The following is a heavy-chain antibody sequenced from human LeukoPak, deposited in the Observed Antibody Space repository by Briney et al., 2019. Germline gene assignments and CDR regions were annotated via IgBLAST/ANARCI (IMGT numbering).Heavy chain of an antibody. CDR3: ARRLRVRGPYDY. V-gene: IGHV4-59*01. CDR1: GGSINNYY. CDR2: IHYSGST. J-gene: IGHJ4*02. Sequence: SETLSLTCTVSGGSINNYYWGWIRQPPGKGLEWIGYIHYSGSTNYNPSLKSRVTISVDTSKNQFSLKLSSVTAADTAVYYCARRLRVRGPYDYWGQGTLVTVSS. D-gene: IGHD3-10*01.